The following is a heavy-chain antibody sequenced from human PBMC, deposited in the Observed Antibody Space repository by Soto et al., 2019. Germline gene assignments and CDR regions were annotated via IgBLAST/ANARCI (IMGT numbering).Heavy chain of an antibody. CDR1: GYTFTDYY. CDR2: INPKSGGT. V-gene: IGHV1-2*02. Sequence: ASVKVSCKASGYTFTDYYIHWVRQVPGQGLEWMGWINPKSGGTSYAQQFQGRVTMARDTSITTAYMDLSSLRSDDTAVYYCASWYYDTSGHDAFDIWGQGTMVTVSS. CDR3: ASWYYDTSGHDAFDI. D-gene: IGHD3-22*01. J-gene: IGHJ3*02.